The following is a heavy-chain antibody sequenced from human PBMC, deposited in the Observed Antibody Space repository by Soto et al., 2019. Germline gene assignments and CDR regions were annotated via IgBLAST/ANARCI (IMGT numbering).Heavy chain of an antibody. J-gene: IGHJ5*02. CDR3: ARLWGFSNNWFDP. Sequence: ASVKVSCKASGYTFTGYYMHWVRQAPGQGLEWMGWINPNSGGTNYAQKFQGRVTMTRDTSISTAYMELSRLRSDDTAVYYCARLWGFSNNWFDPWGQRTLVTVSS. V-gene: IGHV1-2*02. D-gene: IGHD2-21*01. CDR1: GYTFTGYY. CDR2: INPNSGGT.